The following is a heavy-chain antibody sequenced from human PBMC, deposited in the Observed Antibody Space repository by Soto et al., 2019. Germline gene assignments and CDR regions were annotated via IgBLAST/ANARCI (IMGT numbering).Heavy chain of an antibody. J-gene: IGHJ4*02. CDR1: GYNFSSHD. CDR2: MNPNSGKT. CDR3: ARGKRYTNDF. D-gene: IGHD1-20*01. V-gene: IGHV1-8*01. Sequence: GASVKVSCKASGYNFSSHDINWVRQATGQGLEWMGWMNPNSGKTGYAQKFQGRVTMTRNTSRGTAYLELSSLRSEDTAVYYCARGKRYTNDFWGQGTLVTVSS.